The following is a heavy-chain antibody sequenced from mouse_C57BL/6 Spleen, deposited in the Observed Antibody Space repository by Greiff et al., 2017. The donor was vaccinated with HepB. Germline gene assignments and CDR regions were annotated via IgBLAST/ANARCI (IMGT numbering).Heavy chain of an antibody. CDR1: GFTFSSYG. J-gene: IGHJ4*01. Sequence: EVQLVESGGDLVKPGGSLKLSCAASGFTFSSYGMSWVRQTPDKRLEWVATISSGGSYTYYPDSVKGRFTISRDNAKNTLYLQMSSLKSEDTAMYYCARPPYGNYEGWAMDYWGQGTSVTVSS. D-gene: IGHD2-1*01. CDR3: ARPPYGNYEGWAMDY. V-gene: IGHV5-6*01. CDR2: ISSGGSYT.